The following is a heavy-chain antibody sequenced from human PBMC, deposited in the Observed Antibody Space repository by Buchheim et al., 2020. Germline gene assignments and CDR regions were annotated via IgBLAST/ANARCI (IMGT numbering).Heavy chain of an antibody. J-gene: IGHJ4*01. D-gene: IGHD1-1*01. Sequence: EVHLLESGGDFVHPGGSLRLSCVTSGFTFSNYGISWVRQAPGKGLEWVASVWGSGTVTRYAESVKGRFTISRDNSKNTLFLQMDSLRAEDAAIYFCARGHASDSQLGQFDYWGQGTL. CDR2: VWGSGTVT. CDR3: ARGHASDSQLGQFDY. CDR1: GFTFSNYG. V-gene: IGHV3-23*05.